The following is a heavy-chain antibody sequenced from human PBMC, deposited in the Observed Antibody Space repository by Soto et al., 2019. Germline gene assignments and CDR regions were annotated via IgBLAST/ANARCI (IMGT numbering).Heavy chain of an antibody. V-gene: IGHV4-4*02. Sequence: SETLSLTCAVSGDSVTSNNWWSWVRQAPGKGLEWIGEIYHSGATTYNPSLKNRATISVDPSKNHFSLKLTSVTAADTAVYFCARDLGTGTDYWGRGTLVTVPQ. D-gene: IGHD1-1*01. J-gene: IGHJ4*02. CDR3: ARDLGTGTDY. CDR2: IYHSGAT. CDR1: GDSVTSNNW.